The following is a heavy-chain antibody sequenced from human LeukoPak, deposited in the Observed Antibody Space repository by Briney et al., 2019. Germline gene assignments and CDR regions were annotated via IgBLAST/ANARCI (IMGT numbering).Heavy chain of an antibody. D-gene: IGHD2-21*01. CDR3: ARDMKGDAAFDT. CDR1: GFTFSSYV. Sequence: PGGSLRLSCAASGFTFSSYVMHWVRQAPGKGLEWVAVTLYDGNNQYYADSVKGRFTISRDDSRNTLYLQMSSLGAEDTAVYYCARDMKGDAAFDTWGQGTMVIVSS. J-gene: IGHJ3*02. V-gene: IGHV3-30-3*01. CDR2: TLYDGNNQ.